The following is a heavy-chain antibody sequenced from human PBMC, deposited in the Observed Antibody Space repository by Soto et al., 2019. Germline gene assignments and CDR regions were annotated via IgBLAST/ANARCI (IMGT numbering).Heavy chain of an antibody. CDR2: IIPIFGTA. Sequence: SVKVSCKASGYTFTSYDINWVRQATGQGLEWMGGIIPIFGTANYAQKFQGRVTITADESTSTAYMELSSLRSEDTAVYYCARHPGGRGYYYGMDVWGQGTTVTVSS. D-gene: IGHD2-15*01. J-gene: IGHJ6*02. CDR3: ARHPGGRGYYYGMDV. CDR1: GYTFTSYD. V-gene: IGHV1-69*13.